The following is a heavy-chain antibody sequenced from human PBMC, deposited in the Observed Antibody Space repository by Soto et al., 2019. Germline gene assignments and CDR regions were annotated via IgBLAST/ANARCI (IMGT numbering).Heavy chain of an antibody. CDR1: GGSVSSDIYY. CDR2: ISYSGST. Sequence: SETLSLTCTVSGGSVSSDIYYWSWIRQPPGKGLEWIGFISYSGSTYYSKSLKSRVTISVDTSKSQFSLNLSFVTAADTAVYYCATMGTPATGLYFFDYWGQGSLVTVSS. J-gene: IGHJ4*02. D-gene: IGHD2-15*01. V-gene: IGHV4-30-4*08. CDR3: ATMGTPATGLYFFDY.